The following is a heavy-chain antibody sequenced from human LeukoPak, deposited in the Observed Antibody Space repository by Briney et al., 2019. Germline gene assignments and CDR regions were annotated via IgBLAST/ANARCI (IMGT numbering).Heavy chain of an antibody. CDR1: GYIFTNYY. J-gene: IGHJ4*02. CDR3: ARDAFLSGSLSPIDY. CDR2: INTSGGST. D-gene: IGHD5-12*01. Sequence: ASAKVSCKASGYIFTNYYMHWVRQAPGQGLEWMGIINTSGGSTSSAQKFQGRVTMTRDTSTSTVYLELSSLRSEDTALYYCARDAFLSGSLSPIDYWGQGTLVTVSS. V-gene: IGHV1-46*01.